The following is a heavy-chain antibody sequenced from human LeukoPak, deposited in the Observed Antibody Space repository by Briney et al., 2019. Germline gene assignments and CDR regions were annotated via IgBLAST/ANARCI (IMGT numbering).Heavy chain of an antibody. CDR1: GFTFRNYA. V-gene: IGHV3-23*01. Sequence: GGSLRLSCAASGFTFRNYAMSWVRQAPGKGLEWVSAISASGGAPYYADSVKGRFTISRDNSQNTLYLQMNSLRAEDTAVYYCAKRHIAALGGDAFDAWGQGTMVTVSS. CDR3: AKRHIAALGGDAFDA. CDR2: ISASGGAP. J-gene: IGHJ3*01. D-gene: IGHD5-12*01.